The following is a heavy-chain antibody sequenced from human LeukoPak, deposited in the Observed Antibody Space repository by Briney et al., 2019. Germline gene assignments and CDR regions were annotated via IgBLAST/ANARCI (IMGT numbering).Heavy chain of an antibody. D-gene: IGHD4-17*01. CDR1: GFMFNRYA. Sequence: GGSLRLSCAASGFMFNRYAMSWVRQAPGKGLEWVANIKQDGSEKYYVDSVKGRFTISRDNAKNSLYLQMNSLRAEDTAVYYCARVGAVRLRQVFDYWGQGTLVTVSS. V-gene: IGHV3-7*01. CDR2: IKQDGSEK. J-gene: IGHJ4*02. CDR3: ARVGAVRLRQVFDY.